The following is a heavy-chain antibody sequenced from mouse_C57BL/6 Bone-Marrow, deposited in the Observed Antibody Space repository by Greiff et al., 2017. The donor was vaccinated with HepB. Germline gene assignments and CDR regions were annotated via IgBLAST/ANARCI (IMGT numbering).Heavy chain of an antibody. CDR2: IYPGGGYT. V-gene: IGHV1-63*01. CDR3: VATTVVARGYAMDY. CDR1: GYTFTNYW. Sequence: QVQLQQPGAELVKPGTSVKMSCKASGYTFTNYWIGWAKQRPGHGLEWIGDIYPGGGYTNYNEKFKGKATLTADKSSSTAYMQFSSLTSEDSAIYYCVATTVVARGYAMDYWGQGTSVTVSS. D-gene: IGHD1-1*01. J-gene: IGHJ4*01.